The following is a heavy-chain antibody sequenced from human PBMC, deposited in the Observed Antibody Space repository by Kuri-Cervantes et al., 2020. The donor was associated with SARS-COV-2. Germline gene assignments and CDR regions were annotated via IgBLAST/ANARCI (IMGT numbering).Heavy chain of an antibody. CDR1: GSTFSSYA. CDR2: ISSNGGST. V-gene: IGHV3-64*04. J-gene: IGHJ4*02. D-gene: IGHD4-17*01. Sequence: GGSLRLSCSASGSTFSSYAMHWVRQAPGKGLEYVSAISSNGGSTYYADSVKGRFTISRDNSKNTLYLQMNSLRAEDTAVYYCARVEGGGTTVTSYFDYWGQGSLATFSS. CDR3: ARVEGGGTTVTSYFDY.